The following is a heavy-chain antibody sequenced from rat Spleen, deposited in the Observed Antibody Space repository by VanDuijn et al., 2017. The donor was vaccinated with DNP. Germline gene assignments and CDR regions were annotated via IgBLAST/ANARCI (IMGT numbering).Heavy chain of an antibody. CDR2: ISGSGGST. Sequence: EVQLVESGGGLVQPGRSMKLSCAASGFTFSNFGMTWVRQAPAKGLEWVATISGSGGSTYYRDSVKGRFTVSRDNTKSSLYLQMNSLRSEDTASYYCARGGRSYFDYWGQGVMVTVSS. CDR1: GFTFSNFG. J-gene: IGHJ2*01. V-gene: IGHV5-46*01. CDR3: ARGGRSYFDY. D-gene: IGHD1-11*01.